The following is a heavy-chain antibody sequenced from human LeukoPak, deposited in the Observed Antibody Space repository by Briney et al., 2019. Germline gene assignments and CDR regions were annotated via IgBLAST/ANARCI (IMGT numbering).Heavy chain of an antibody. Sequence: GGPLRLSCAASGFSFSIYWMTWVPQAPGKALEGVGNIKEDGGVKYYVDSVKGRFTMSRDNAKNSLYLQMNSLRAEDTAVYYCARRGVDGSSDYWGQGTLVTVSS. D-gene: IGHD3-3*01. V-gene: IGHV3-7*01. J-gene: IGHJ4*02. CDR1: GFSFSIYW. CDR3: ARRGVDGSSDY. CDR2: IKEDGGVK.